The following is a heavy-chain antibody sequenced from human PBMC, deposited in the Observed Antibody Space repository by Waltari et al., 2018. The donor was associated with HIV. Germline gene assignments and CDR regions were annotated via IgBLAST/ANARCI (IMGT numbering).Heavy chain of an antibody. V-gene: IGHV3-74*01. Sequence: VQLVESGGGSIKTGGALSLSCAGSRFRVRNHCMDWVRQGPGKGLVWVAHINSDGGTRNYADAVKGRFVISRDNSRNTVYLQLNSVKVEDTAVYFCARASHYIEFSTFDGDYYFDLWGRGTRVAVSS. J-gene: IGHJ4*02. CDR2: INSDGGTR. CDR1: RFRVRNHC. CDR3: ARASHYIEFSTFDGDYYFDL. D-gene: IGHD3-9*01.